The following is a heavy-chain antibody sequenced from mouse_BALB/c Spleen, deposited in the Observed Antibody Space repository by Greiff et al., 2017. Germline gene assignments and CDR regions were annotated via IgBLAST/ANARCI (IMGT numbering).Heavy chain of an antibody. Sequence: VKLMESGAELLRPGTSVKMSFKAAGYTFTNYWLGWVKQRPGHGLEWIGDIYPGGGYTNNNAKFKGKATLTADTSSSTAYRQLSSLTSEDSSIFYCARSADSSGYEFAYWGQGTLVTVSA. D-gene: IGHD3-2*01. V-gene: IGHV1-63*02. CDR3: ARSADSSGYEFAY. J-gene: IGHJ3*01. CDR1: GYTFTNYW. CDR2: IYPGGGYT.